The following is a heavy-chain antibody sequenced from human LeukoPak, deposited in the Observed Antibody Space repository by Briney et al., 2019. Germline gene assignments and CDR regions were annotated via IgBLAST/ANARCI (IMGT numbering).Heavy chain of an antibody. CDR3: ARGTGGSYRYFDY. CDR2: IYYSGST. Sequence: SETLSPTCTVSGGSISSYYWSWIRQPPGKGLEWIGYIYYSGSTNYNPSLKSRVTISVDTSKNQFSLKLSSVTAADTAVYYCARGTGGSYRYFDYWGQGTLVTVSS. CDR1: GGSISSYY. V-gene: IGHV4-59*01. D-gene: IGHD1-26*01. J-gene: IGHJ4*02.